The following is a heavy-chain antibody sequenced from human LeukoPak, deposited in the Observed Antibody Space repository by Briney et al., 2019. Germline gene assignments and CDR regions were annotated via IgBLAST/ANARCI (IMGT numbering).Heavy chain of an antibody. CDR3: ARDLEGIAAAGIDPKNWFDP. CDR2: INTNTGNP. J-gene: IGHJ5*02. D-gene: IGHD6-13*01. CDR1: GYTFTSYA. V-gene: IGHV7-4-1*02. Sequence: ASVKVSCKASGYTFTSYAMNWVRQAPGQGLEWMGWINTNTGNPTYAQGFTGRFVFSLDTSVSTAYLQISSLKAEDTAVYYCARDLEGIAAAGIDPKNWFDPWGQGTLVTVSS.